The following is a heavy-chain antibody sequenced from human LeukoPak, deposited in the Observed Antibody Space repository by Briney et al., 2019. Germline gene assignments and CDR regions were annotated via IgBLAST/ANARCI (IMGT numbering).Heavy chain of an antibody. CDR1: GYSFTSYW. V-gene: IGHV5-51*01. J-gene: IGHJ5*02. Sequence: GESLKISCKGSGYSFTSYWIGWVRQMPGKGLEWMGIIYPGDSDTRYSPSFQGQVTISADKSISTAYLQWSSLKASDTAMYYCARLRVVVVPAGWFDPWGQGTLVTVSS. D-gene: IGHD2-2*01. CDR3: ARLRVVVVPAGWFDP. CDR2: IYPGDSDT.